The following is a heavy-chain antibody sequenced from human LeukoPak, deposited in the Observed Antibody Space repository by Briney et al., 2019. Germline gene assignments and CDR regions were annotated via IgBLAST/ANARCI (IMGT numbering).Heavy chain of an antibody. V-gene: IGHV1-24*01. J-gene: IGHJ4*02. CDR3: ATLVEYSSSSELGY. Sequence: ASVKVSCKVSGYTLTELSMHWVRQAPGKGLEWMGGFDPEDGETIYAQKFQGRVTMTEDTSTDTAYMELSSLRSEDTAVYYCATLVEYSSSSELGYWGQGTLVTVSS. CDR1: GYTLTELS. CDR2: FDPEDGET. D-gene: IGHD6-6*01.